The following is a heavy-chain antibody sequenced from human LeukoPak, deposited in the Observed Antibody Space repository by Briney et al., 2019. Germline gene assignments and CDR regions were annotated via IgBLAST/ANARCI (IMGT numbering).Heavy chain of an antibody. Sequence: RTGGSLRLSCAASGFTFSSYAMSWVRQAPGKGLEWVSAISGSGGSTYYSDTVKGRFTISRDNSQNTLYLQMNSLRAEDTAVYYCAKSWEYSGYGINDYYFDYWGQGTLVTVSS. CDR3: AKSWEYSGYGINDYYFDY. CDR1: GFTFSSYA. V-gene: IGHV3-23*01. CDR2: ISGSGGST. D-gene: IGHD5-12*01. J-gene: IGHJ4*02.